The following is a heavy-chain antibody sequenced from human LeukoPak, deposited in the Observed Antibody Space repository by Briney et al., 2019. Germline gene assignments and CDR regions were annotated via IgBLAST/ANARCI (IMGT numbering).Heavy chain of an antibody. Sequence: GGSLRLSCAASGFTFSSYAMSWVHQAPGRGLDWVAVISYDGNTKYYADSVKGRFTISRDNAKNSLYLQMNSLRAEDTAVYYCAREHVDTATGYFDYWGQGTLVTVSS. V-gene: IGHV3-30*04. CDR3: AREHVDTATGYFDY. J-gene: IGHJ4*02. D-gene: IGHD5-18*01. CDR2: ISYDGNTK. CDR1: GFTFSSYA.